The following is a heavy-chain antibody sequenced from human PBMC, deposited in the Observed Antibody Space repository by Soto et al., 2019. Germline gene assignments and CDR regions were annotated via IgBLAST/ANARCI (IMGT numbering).Heavy chain of an antibody. Sequence: QVQLQQWGAGLLKPSETLSLTCAVYGGFVSSGSYYWSWIRQPPGKGLEWIGEMSHSGGTHFNPSLKIRVTISVDTYKNQFSLKMASVTAADTALYYCARVERGTATTVVDAFDIGGPGTMVTVSS. CDR1: GGFVSSGSYY. CDR2: MSHSGGT. D-gene: IGHD1-1*01. J-gene: IGHJ3*02. CDR3: ARVERGTATTVVDAFDI. V-gene: IGHV4-34*01.